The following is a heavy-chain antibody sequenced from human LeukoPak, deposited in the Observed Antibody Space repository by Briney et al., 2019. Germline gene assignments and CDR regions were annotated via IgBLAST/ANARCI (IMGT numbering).Heavy chain of an antibody. V-gene: IGHV3-30*02. D-gene: IGHD3-3*01. J-gene: IGHJ4*02. CDR2: IRYDGSNK. CDR1: GFTFSSYG. CDR3: AKGRGYDFWSCDY. Sequence: GGSLRLSCAASGFTFSSYGMHWVRQAPGKGLEWVAFIRYDGSNKYYADSVKGRFTISRDNSKNTLYLQMNSLRAEDTAVYYWAKGRGYDFWSCDYWGQGTLVTVSS.